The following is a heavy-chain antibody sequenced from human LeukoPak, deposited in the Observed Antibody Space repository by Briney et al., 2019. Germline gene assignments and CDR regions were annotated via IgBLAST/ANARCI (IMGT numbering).Heavy chain of an antibody. D-gene: IGHD1-26*01. CDR3: AKDPEWELLGFDY. J-gene: IGHJ4*02. CDR1: GFTFSSYA. CDR2: ISGSGGST. Sequence: PGGSLRLSCAASGFTFSSYAMSWVRQAPGKGLEWVPAISGSGGSTYYADSVKGRFTISRDNSKNTLYLQMNSLRAEDTAVYYCAKDPEWELLGFDYWGQGTLVTVSS. V-gene: IGHV3-23*01.